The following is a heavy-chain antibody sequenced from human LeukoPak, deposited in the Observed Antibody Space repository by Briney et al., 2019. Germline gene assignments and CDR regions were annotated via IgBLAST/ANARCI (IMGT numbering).Heavy chain of an antibody. D-gene: IGHD6-6*01. V-gene: IGHV4-39*07. CDR3: ARDESSSPHFDY. J-gene: IGHJ4*02. CDR2: IYYSGST. Sequence: PSETLSLTCTVSGGSISSSSYYWGWIRQPPGKGLEWIGSIYYSGSTCYNPSLKSRVTISVDTSKNQFSLKLSSVTAADTAVYYCARDESSSPHFDYWGQGTLVTVSS. CDR1: GGSISSSSYY.